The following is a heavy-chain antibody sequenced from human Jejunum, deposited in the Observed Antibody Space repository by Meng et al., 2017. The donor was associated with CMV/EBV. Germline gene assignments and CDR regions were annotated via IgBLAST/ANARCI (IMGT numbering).Heavy chain of an antibody. CDR3: ARDGATGYFGDYFFDY. Sequence: TFSEYVMHWVRQAPGKGLEHVSLISSNGGSVYYADSVKGRFTISRDNSKNTLYLQMGSLRVEDMAVYYCARDGATGYFGDYFFDYWGQGTLVTVSS. CDR2: ISSNGGSV. D-gene: IGHD3-9*01. V-gene: IGHV3-64*02. CDR1: TFSEYV. J-gene: IGHJ4*02.